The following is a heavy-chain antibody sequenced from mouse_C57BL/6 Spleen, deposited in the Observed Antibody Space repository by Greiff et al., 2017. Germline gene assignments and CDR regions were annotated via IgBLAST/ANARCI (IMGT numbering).Heavy chain of an antibody. J-gene: IGHJ4*01. D-gene: IGHD1-1*01. CDR1: GFTFSDYG. CDR2: ISSGSSTI. V-gene: IGHV5-17*01. Sequence: EVKLMESGGGLVKPGGSLKLSCAASGFTFSDYGMHWVRQAPEKGLEWVAYISSGSSTIYYADTVKGRFTISRDNAKNTLFLQMTSLRSEDTAMYYCARETTRDAMDYWGQGTSVTVSS. CDR3: ARETTRDAMDY.